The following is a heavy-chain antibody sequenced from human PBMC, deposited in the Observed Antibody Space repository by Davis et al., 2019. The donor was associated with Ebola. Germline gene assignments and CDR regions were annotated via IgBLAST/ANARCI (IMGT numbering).Heavy chain of an antibody. Sequence: PGGSLRLSCAASGFTFSSYSMNWVRQAPGKGPEWVSSISSGGSYIYYADSMKGRFTISRDNAKNSLYLQMNSLRAEDTAVYYCARVGNYYYYMDVWGKGTTVIVSS. CDR3: ARVGNYYYYMDV. V-gene: IGHV3-21*01. D-gene: IGHD3-10*01. CDR1: GFTFSSYS. J-gene: IGHJ6*03. CDR2: ISSGGSYI.